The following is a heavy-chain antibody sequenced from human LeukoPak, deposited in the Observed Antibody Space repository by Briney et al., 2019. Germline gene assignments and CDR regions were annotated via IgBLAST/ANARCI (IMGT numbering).Heavy chain of an antibody. CDR1: GGSISSYY. Sequence: SETLSLTCIVSGGSISSYYWSWIRQSPGKGLEYIGYIYSSGSTNYNPSLNSRVTISLDTSKNQFSLRLSSVTAADTAVYYCARHRAYSSSSPFDYWGQGTLVTVSS. CDR2: IYSSGST. CDR3: ARHRAYSSSSPFDY. V-gene: IGHV4-59*08. D-gene: IGHD6-6*01. J-gene: IGHJ4*02.